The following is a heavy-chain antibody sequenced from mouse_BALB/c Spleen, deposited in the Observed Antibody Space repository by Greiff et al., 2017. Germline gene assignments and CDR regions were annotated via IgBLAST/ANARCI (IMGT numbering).Heavy chain of an antibody. J-gene: IGHJ2*01. CDR1: GFTFSSYA. V-gene: IGHV5-9-3*01. CDR3: ARDYGNFDY. CDR2: ISSGGSYT. D-gene: IGHD1-1*01. Sequence: EVKLMESGGGLVKPGGSLKLSCAASGFTFSSYAMSWVRQTPEKRLEWVATISSGGSYTYYPDSVKGRFTISRDNAKNTLYLQMSSLRSEDTAMYYCARDYGNFDYWGQGTTLTVSS.